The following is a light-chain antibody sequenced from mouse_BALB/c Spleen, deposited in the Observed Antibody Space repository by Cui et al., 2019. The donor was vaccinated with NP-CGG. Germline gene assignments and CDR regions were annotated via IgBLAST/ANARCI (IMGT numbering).Light chain of an antibody. CDR1: TGAITTSNY. J-gene: IGLJ1*01. CDR3: ALWYSNHWV. Sequence: PVVPQEFALTTSPGETVTLTCRSSTGAITTSNYANWVQEKPDHLFTGLIGGTNNRAPGVPARFSGSLIGDKAALTITGAQTEDEAIYFCALWYSNHWVFGGGTKLTVL. V-gene: IGLV1*01. CDR2: GTN.